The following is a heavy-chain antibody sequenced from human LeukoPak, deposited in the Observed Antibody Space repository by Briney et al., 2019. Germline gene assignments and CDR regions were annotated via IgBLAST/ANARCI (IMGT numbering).Heavy chain of an antibody. CDR1: GFTFSSYE. V-gene: IGHV3-48*03. D-gene: IGHD2-15*01. CDR3: AREGGFDI. Sequence: PGGALRLSCVASGFTFSSYEMNWVRQAPGKGLEWVSYISSSGSPIYYAESVKGRFTISRYNAKNSLYLQMNSLRDEDTALYYCAREGGFDIWGQGTVVTVSS. CDR2: ISSSGSPI. J-gene: IGHJ3*02.